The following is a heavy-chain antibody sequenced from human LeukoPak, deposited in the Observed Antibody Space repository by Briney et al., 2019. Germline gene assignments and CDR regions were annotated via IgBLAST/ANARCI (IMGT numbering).Heavy chain of an antibody. CDR1: GFTFSSYW. Sequence: PGGSLRLSCAASGFTFSSYWMSWVLQAPGKGLEWVANIKQDGSEKYYVDSVKGRFTISRDNAKNSLYLQMNSLRAEDTAVYYCARDRDYYYMDVWGKGTTVTVSS. V-gene: IGHV3-7*01. CDR3: ARDRDYYYMDV. J-gene: IGHJ6*03. CDR2: IKQDGSEK.